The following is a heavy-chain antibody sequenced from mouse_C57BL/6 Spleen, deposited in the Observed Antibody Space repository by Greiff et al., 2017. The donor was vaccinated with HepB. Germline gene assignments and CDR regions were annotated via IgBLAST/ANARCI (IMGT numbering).Heavy chain of an antibody. Sequence: VKLMESGAELARPGASVKLSCKASGYTFTSYGISWVKQRTGQGLEWIGEIYPRSGNTYYNEKFKGKATLTADKSSSTAYMELRSLTSEDSAVYFCARWDNWYFDYWGQGTTLTVSS. J-gene: IGHJ2*01. CDR2: IYPRSGNT. CDR3: ARWDNWYFDY. CDR1: GYTFTSYG. V-gene: IGHV1-81*01. D-gene: IGHD4-1*01.